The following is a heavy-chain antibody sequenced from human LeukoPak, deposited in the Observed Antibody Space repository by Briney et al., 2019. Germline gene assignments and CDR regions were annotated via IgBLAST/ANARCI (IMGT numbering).Heavy chain of an antibody. CDR3: ARQSRDGDYIAKLFDY. J-gene: IGHJ4*02. D-gene: IGHD4-17*01. V-gene: IGHV4-59*08. CDR1: GGSLSNYY. CDR2: IYYSGSI. Sequence: SETLSLTCTVSGGSLSNYYWSWIRQPPGKGLEWIGYIYYSGSIDYNPSLKSRVTISVDMSKNQFSLQLSSVTAADTAVYYCARQSRDGDYIAKLFDYWGQGTLVTVSS.